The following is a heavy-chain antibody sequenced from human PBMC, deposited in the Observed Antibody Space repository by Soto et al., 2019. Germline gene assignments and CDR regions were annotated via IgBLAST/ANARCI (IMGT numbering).Heavy chain of an antibody. D-gene: IGHD3-22*01. CDR1: IYRFFSYW. J-gene: IGHJ4*02. Sequence: GVSLKISGKGCIYRFFSYWIGCVRQMPGKGLEWLGIIYPADSDTRYSPSFQGQVTISADKSISTAYLQWSSLKASDTAMYYCARLERDYYASSASFDYRGQGALVTISS. CDR3: ARLERDYYASSASFDY. CDR2: IYPADSDT. V-gene: IGHV5-51*01.